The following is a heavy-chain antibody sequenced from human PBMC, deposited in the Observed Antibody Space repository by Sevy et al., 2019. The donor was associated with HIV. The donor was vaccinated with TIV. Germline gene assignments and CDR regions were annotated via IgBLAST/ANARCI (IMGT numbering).Heavy chain of an antibody. J-gene: IGHJ4*02. V-gene: IGHV3-21*01. D-gene: IGHD3-10*01. CDR1: GFTFSSYS. CDR3: ARVGAEEGGY. Sequence: GGSLRLSCAASGFTFSSYSMNWVRQAPGKGLEWVSSISSSSYIYYADAVKGRFTISRDNAKNSLYLQMNSLRAEDTAVYYCARVGAEEGGYWGQGTLVTVSS. CDR2: ISSSSYI.